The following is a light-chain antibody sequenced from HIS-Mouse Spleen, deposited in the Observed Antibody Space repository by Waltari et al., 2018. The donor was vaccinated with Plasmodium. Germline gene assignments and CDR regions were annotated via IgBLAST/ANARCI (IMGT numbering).Light chain of an antibody. J-gene: IGLJ3*02. Sequence: QSVLTQPPSVSGAPGQRVTISCTGSSSNIGAGYDVHWYQQLPGTAPKLLIYGTSNRPSGVPDRFSGSSSGNTASVTITGAQAEDEADYYCNSRDSSGNHWVFGGGTKLTVL. CDR2: GTS. CDR1: SSNIGAGYD. CDR3: NSRDSSGNHWV. V-gene: IGLV1-40*01.